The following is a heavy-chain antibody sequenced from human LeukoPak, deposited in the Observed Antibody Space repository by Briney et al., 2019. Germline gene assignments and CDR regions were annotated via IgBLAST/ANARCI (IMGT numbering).Heavy chain of an antibody. Sequence: GGSLRLSCAASGFTFSSYGMHWVRQAPGKGLEWVAFIRYDASNKYYADSVKGRFTISRDNAKNSLYLQMNSLRAEDTAVYYCATGPGYSSSWWGQGTLVTVSS. V-gene: IGHV3-30*02. CDR1: GFTFSSYG. CDR3: ATGPGYSSSW. D-gene: IGHD6-13*01. J-gene: IGHJ4*02. CDR2: IRYDASNK.